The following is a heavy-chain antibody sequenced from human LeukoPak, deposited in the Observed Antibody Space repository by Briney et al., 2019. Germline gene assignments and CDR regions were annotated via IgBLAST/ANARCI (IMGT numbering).Heavy chain of an antibody. CDR1: GFSFSNYA. D-gene: IGHD2-15*01. CDR3: AKDTSAWWYHRAYMNV. CDR2: ISGSGDKT. Sequence: GGSLRLSCAASGFSFSNYAMSWVRQAPGGGLEWVSAISGSGDKTFHADSVKGRFTTSRDNSKSTLSLQMSSLRVEDSAVYFCAKDTSAWWYHRAYMNVWGTGTTVTVSS. V-gene: IGHV3-23*01. J-gene: IGHJ6*03.